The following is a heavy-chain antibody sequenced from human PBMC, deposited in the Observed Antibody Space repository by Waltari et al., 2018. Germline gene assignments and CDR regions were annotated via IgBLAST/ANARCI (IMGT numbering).Heavy chain of an antibody. J-gene: IGHJ4*02. CDR1: GYTFTGYY. Sequence: QVQLVQSGAEVKKPGASVKVSCKASGYTFTGYYMHWVRQAPGQGLEWMGWINPNSGGTNYAQKFQGRVTMTRDTSISTAYMELGRLRSDDTAVYYCARYCSSTSCYTPSAFDYWGQGTLVTVSS. CDR3: ARYCSSTSCYTPSAFDY. CDR2: INPNSGGT. V-gene: IGHV1-2*02. D-gene: IGHD2-2*02.